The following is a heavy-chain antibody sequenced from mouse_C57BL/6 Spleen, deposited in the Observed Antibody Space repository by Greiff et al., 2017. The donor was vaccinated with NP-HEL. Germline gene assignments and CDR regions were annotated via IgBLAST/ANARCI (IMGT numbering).Heavy chain of an antibody. CDR1: GYAFSSYW. CDR3: ARHRSYYAMDY. J-gene: IGHJ4*01. D-gene: IGHD2-14*01. Sequence: VQLQQSGAELVKPGASVKISCKASGYAFSSYWMNWVKQRPGKGLEWIGQIYPGDGDTNYNGKFKGKATLTADKSSSTAYMQLSSLTSEDSAVYFCARHRSYYAMDYWGQGTSVTVSS. CDR2: IYPGDGDT. V-gene: IGHV1-80*01.